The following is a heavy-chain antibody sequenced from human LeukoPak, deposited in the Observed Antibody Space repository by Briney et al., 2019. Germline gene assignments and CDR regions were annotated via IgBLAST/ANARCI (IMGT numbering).Heavy chain of an antibody. CDR2: IDPSGGST. Sequence: ASVKVSCKTSGYSFTTYYIHWVRQAPGQGLEWMGVIDPSGGSTIYAQKFQGRVTMTRDASTSVVYMDLSSLRSDDTAVYYCARPGMWYFDYWGQGTLVTVSS. J-gene: IGHJ4*02. D-gene: IGHD2-21*01. CDR3: ARPGMWYFDY. CDR1: GYSFTTYY. V-gene: IGHV1-46*03.